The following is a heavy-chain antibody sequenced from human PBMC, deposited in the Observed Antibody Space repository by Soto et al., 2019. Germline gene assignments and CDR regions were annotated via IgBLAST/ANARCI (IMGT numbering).Heavy chain of an antibody. CDR2: ISGSGGST. CDR1: GFTFSSYA. CDR3: AKDYRSGWLFDY. J-gene: IGHJ4*02. D-gene: IGHD6-19*01. Sequence: PGGSLRLSCAASGFTFSSYAMSWVRQAPGKGLEWVSAISGSGGSTYYADSVKGRFTISRDNSKNTLYLQMNSLRAEGTAVYYCAKDYRSGWLFDYWGQGTLVTVSS. V-gene: IGHV3-23*01.